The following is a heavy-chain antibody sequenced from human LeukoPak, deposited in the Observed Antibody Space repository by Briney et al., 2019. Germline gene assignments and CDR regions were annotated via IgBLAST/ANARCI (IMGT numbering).Heavy chain of an antibody. Sequence: SETLSLTCTVSGGSISSGSHYWSWIRQPAGTGLEWIGRIYTSGRTNYNPSLKSRVTISVDTSKNQFSLKLSSVTAADTAVYYCARDVRNYYDSSGYYLFDYWGQGTLVTVSS. CDR3: ARDVRNYYDSSGYYLFDY. J-gene: IGHJ4*02. V-gene: IGHV4-61*02. CDR1: GGSISSGSHY. CDR2: IYTSGRT. D-gene: IGHD3-22*01.